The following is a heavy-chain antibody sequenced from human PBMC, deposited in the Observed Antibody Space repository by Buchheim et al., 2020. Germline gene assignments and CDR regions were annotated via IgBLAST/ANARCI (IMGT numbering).Heavy chain of an antibody. CDR3: TIELD. CDR1: GFTFSNAW. V-gene: IGHV3-15*01. J-gene: IGHJ4*02. D-gene: IGHD1-1*01. Sequence: EVQLVESGGGLVEPGGSLRLSCAASGFTFSNAWMSWVRQAPGKGLEWVGRIKTKGDGGRTDYAAPGKDRFIISRDDSKNMLYLQMNSLKIEDTAVYYCTIELDWGQGAL. CDR2: IKTKGDGGRT.